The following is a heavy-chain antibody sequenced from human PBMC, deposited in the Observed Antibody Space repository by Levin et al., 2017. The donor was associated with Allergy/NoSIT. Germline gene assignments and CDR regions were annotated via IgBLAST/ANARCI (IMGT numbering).Heavy chain of an antibody. J-gene: IGHJ5*02. CDR2: IYPDDSDT. CDR1: GFNFIGYW. D-gene: IGHD3-9*01. V-gene: IGHV5-51*01. Sequence: GGSLRLSCKGSGFNFIGYWIGWVRQMPGKGLEWMGIIYPDDSDTRYSPSFQGQVTISVDKSISTAYLQWSSLKASDTAMYYCARLYDILTGTGPYDRWGQGTLVTVSS. CDR3: ARLYDILTGTGPYDR.